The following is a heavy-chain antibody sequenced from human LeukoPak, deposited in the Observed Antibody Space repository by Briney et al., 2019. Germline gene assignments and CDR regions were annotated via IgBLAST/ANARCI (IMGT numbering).Heavy chain of an antibody. Sequence: PGGSLRLSCAASGFTFSSYNMNWVRQAPGKGLEWVSSISSSDTYIYYADSVKGRFTISRDNAKNSLYLQMNSLRAEDTAVYYCARSGYYGSGSYFHYWGQGTLVTVSS. J-gene: IGHJ4*02. D-gene: IGHD3-10*01. V-gene: IGHV3-21*01. CDR3: ARSGYYGSGSYFHY. CDR1: GFTFSSYN. CDR2: ISSSDTYI.